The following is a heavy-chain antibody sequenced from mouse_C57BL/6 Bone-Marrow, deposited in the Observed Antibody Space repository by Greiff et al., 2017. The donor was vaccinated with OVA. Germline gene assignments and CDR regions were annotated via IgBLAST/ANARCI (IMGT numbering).Heavy chain of an antibody. Sequence: QVQLKESGAELARPGASVKLSCKASGYTFTSYGISWVKQRTGQGLEWIGEIYPRSGNTYYNEKFKGKATLTADKSSSTAYMELRSLTSEDSAVYFCARPYGSSYPFAYWGQGTLVTVSA. CDR1: GYTFTSYG. D-gene: IGHD1-1*01. J-gene: IGHJ3*01. V-gene: IGHV1-81*01. CDR3: ARPYGSSYPFAY. CDR2: IYPRSGNT.